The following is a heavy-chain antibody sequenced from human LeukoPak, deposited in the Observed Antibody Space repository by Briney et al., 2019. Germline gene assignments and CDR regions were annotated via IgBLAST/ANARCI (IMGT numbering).Heavy chain of an antibody. CDR2: IYSGGST. V-gene: IGHV3-53*01. CDR3: AGGASEYSSSGDFAY. D-gene: IGHD6-6*01. CDR1: GFTVSSNY. J-gene: IGHJ4*02. Sequence: PGGSLRLSCAASGFTVSSNYMSWVRQAPGKGLEWVSVIYSGGSTYYADSVKGRFTISRDNAKKSLYLQMNSLSADDTAVYYCAGGASEYSSSGDFAYWGQGTLVTVSS.